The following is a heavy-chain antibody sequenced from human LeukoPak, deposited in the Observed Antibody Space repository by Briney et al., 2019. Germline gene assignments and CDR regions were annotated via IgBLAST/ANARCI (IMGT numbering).Heavy chain of an antibody. D-gene: IGHD6-19*01. V-gene: IGHV1-69*04. CDR1: GGTFSSYA. Sequence: ASVKVSCKASGGTFSSYAISWVRQAPGQGLEWMGRIIPILGIANYAQKFQGRVTITADRSTSTVYMELSSLRSEDTAMYYCARSAVANTVIDFWGQGTLVTVSS. CDR2: IIPILGIA. J-gene: IGHJ4*02. CDR3: ARSAVANTVIDF.